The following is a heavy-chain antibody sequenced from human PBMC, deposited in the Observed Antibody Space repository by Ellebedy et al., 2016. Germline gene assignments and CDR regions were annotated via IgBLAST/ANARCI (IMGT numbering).Heavy chain of an antibody. V-gene: IGHV1-8*01. CDR2: MNLNNGNT. D-gene: IGHD5-12*01. J-gene: IGHJ4*02. CDR1: GYTFTDHD. CDR3: ARALDAPDYYFDY. Sequence: ASVKVSXXASGYTFTDHDINWVRQATGQGPEWMGWMNLNNGNTKYAQKFQGRVTMTRDPSTSTAYMELGSLTSDDTAMYYCARALDAPDYYFDYWGQGTLVSVSS.